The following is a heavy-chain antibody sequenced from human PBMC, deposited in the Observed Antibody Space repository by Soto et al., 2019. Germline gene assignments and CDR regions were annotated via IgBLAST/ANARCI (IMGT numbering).Heavy chain of an antibody. V-gene: IGHV1-69*02. CDR2: IIPVLDIT. CDR1: GGTFSSYT. CDR3: ARGERGDFDY. D-gene: IGHD1-1*01. Sequence: QVQLVQSGAEVKKPGSSVKVSCKASGGTFSSYTVTWVRQAPGQGLEWMGRIIPVLDITNYAQKSQGRLTITADKSTSTAYMELSSLRSEDTAVYYCARGERGDFDYWGQGTLVTVSS. J-gene: IGHJ4*02.